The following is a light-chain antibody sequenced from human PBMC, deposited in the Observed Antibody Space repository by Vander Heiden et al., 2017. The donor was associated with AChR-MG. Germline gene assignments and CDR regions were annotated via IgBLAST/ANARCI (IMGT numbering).Light chain of an antibody. Sequence: VSLGERATINCKSSQSVLYSSNNRNYLTWYQQKPGQPPKLLIYWSSTRQSGVPDRFSGSGSGTDFTLTISSLQAEDVAVYYCQQEDSTPYTFGQGTRLEIK. J-gene: IGKJ2*01. CDR1: QSVLYSSNNRNY. CDR3: QQEDSTPYT. CDR2: WSS. V-gene: IGKV4-1*01.